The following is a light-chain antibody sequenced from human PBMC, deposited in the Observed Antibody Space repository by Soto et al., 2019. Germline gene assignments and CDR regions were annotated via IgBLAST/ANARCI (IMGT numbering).Light chain of an antibody. Sequence: VLTQSPATLSLSPGERATLSFRASQNINRYLAWYHQKPGQPPRLLIYDASTRATGIPARFSGSGSGTDFTLTISSLEPEDFAVYYCQQRSNWPITFGQGTRLEIK. V-gene: IGKV3-11*01. CDR2: DAS. CDR3: QQRSNWPIT. J-gene: IGKJ5*01. CDR1: QNINRY.